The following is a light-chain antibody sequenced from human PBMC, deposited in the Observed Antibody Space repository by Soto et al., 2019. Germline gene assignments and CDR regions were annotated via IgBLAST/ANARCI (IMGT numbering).Light chain of an antibody. Sequence: DIQLTQSPSLLSASVGDRVTITCRASHDISTYLAWYQQTKGKAPKIMIYEASTLQSGVPSRFRGSGSGTEFTLTISGLLPEDFETYHCQQLNTLPFTFGQGTRLEIK. CDR1: HDISTY. V-gene: IGKV1-9*01. CDR3: QQLNTLPFT. J-gene: IGKJ5*01. CDR2: EAS.